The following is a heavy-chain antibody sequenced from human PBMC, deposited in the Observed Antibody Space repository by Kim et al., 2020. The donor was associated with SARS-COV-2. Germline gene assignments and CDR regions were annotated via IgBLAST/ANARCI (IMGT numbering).Heavy chain of an antibody. Sequence: GGSLRLSCAASGFTFSSYGMHWVRQAPGKGLEWVAVISYDGSNKYYADSVKGRFTISRDNSKNTLYLQMNSLRAEDTAVYYCAKDFLLTIFGVGGMDVWGQGTTVTVSS. J-gene: IGHJ6*02. CDR3: AKDFLLTIFGVGGMDV. D-gene: IGHD3-3*01. V-gene: IGHV3-30*18. CDR1: GFTFSSYG. CDR2: ISYDGSNK.